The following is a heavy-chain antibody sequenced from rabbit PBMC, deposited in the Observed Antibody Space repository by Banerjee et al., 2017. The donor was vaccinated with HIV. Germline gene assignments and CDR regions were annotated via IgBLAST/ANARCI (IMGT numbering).Heavy chain of an antibody. CDR1: GFSLSSSYR. J-gene: IGHJ4*01. CDR3: ARDRHL. Sequence: QEQLEESGGDLVKPEGSLTLTCKASGFSLSSSYRICWVRQAPGKGLEWIACIDAGDNGDTYYASWAKGRFTISKTSSTTVTLQVTSLTAADTATYFCARDRHLWGPCTLVTVS. CDR2: IDAGDNGDT. V-gene: IGHV1S45*01.